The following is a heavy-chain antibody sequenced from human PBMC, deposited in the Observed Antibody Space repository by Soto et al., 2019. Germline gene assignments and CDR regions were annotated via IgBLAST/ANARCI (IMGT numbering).Heavy chain of an antibody. V-gene: IGHV6-1*01. D-gene: IGHD4-17*01. Sequence: PSPTLALACAFSGDSVSSNNAAGNSIRQSPARGLGCLGRNYYRPKWDHEFAGSVKGRITISPDTSKNQFYLQMKSVAPEDLAVYYCARTNGYLDYWGQGTLVTVSS. CDR1: GDSVSSNNAA. CDR2: NYYRPKWDH. J-gene: IGHJ4*02. CDR3: ARTNGYLDY.